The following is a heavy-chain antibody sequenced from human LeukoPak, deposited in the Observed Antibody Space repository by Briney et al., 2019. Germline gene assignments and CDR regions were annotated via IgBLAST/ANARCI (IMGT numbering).Heavy chain of an antibody. D-gene: IGHD1-26*01. CDR2: IYYNGNS. J-gene: IGHJ4*02. CDR1: GDSISAYY. CDR3: ARPPRGVGVTALDY. V-gene: IGHV4-59*01. Sequence: PSETLSLTCTVSGDSISAYYWSWIRQPPGKGLEWIGYIYYNGNSIYNPSLKSRVSISTDTSKNQVFLQLRSLTAADTAMYYCARPPRGVGVTALDYWGQGTLVTVSS.